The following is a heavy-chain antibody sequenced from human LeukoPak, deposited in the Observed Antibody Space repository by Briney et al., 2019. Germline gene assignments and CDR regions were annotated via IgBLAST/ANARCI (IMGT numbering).Heavy chain of an antibody. CDR1: GFTSGSYW. Sequence: GGSLRPSCAASGFTSGSYWMHWVRQAPGKGPEWVSRIDDDGTDTHYAVSVKGRFTISRDNAKNTLYLQMNSLRGEDTAVYYCARGMLSSAGYHWYYYMDVWGKGAMVTVSS. CDR2: IDDDGTDT. V-gene: IGHV3-74*01. CDR3: ARGMLSSAGYHWYYYMDV. D-gene: IGHD3-3*01. J-gene: IGHJ6*03.